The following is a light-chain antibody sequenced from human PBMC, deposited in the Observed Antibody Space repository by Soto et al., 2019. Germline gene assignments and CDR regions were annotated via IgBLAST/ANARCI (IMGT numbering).Light chain of an antibody. V-gene: IGKV3-20*01. CDR2: GAS. CDR3: QQYMSSVT. J-gene: IGKJ1*01. Sequence: EIVLTQSPVSLSLSPGQRATLSCRASQSVDATFFAWYQKKPGQAPRLLIQGASKRATGIPDRFSGSGSGTIFPLIIRRLVPEDFAVYYCQQYMSSVTFGKGTKVEI. CDR1: QSVDATF.